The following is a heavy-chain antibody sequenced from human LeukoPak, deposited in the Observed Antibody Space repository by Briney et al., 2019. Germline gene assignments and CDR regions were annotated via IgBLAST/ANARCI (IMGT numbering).Heavy chain of an antibody. CDR2: ISAYNGNT. Sequence: GASVKVSCKASGYTFTSYGISWVRQAPGQGLEWMGWISAYNGNTNYAQKFQGRVTMTRDTSISTAYMELSRLKSDDTAVYYCARSGGYDSTFDYWGQGTLVTVSS. CDR3: ARSGGYDSTFDY. V-gene: IGHV1-18*01. J-gene: IGHJ4*02. CDR1: GYTFTSYG. D-gene: IGHD3-22*01.